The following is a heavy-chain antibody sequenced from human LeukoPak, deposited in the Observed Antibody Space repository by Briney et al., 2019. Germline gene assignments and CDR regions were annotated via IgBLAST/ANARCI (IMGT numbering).Heavy chain of an antibody. J-gene: IGHJ5*02. Sequence: GGSLRLSCAASGFTFSSYGMHWVRQAPGKGLEWVAFIRYDGSNKYYADSVKGRFTISRDNSKNTLYLQMNSLRAEDTAVYYCAKDAYYYESQVYNWFDPWGQGTLVTVSS. V-gene: IGHV3-30*02. D-gene: IGHD3-22*01. CDR3: AKDAYYYESQVYNWFDP. CDR2: IRYDGSNK. CDR1: GFTFSSYG.